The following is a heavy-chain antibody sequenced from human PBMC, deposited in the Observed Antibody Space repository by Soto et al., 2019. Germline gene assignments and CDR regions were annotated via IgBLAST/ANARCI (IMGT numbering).Heavy chain of an antibody. Sequence: GGSLRLSCAASGFPFSSYGMHWVRQAPGKGLDWVAVIWYDGSNKYYADPVKGRFTISRDNSKNTLYLQMNSLRVEDTAVYYCARALYTGSYFDPCDIWGQGTTVTVSS. J-gene: IGHJ3*02. CDR2: IWYDGSNK. D-gene: IGHD1-26*01. CDR3: ARALYTGSYFDPCDI. CDR1: GFPFSSYG. V-gene: IGHV3-33*03.